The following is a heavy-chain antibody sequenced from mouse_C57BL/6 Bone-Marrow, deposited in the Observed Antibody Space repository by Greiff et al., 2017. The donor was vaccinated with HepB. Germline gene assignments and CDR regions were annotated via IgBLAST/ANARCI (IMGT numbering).Heavy chain of an antibody. CDR3: TREGDGPWFAY. J-gene: IGHJ3*01. CDR1: GYTFTDYY. V-gene: IGHV1-84*01. D-gene: IGHD2-3*01. CDR2: IYPGSGNT. Sequence: VHLVESGPELVKPGASVKISCKASGYTFTDYYINWVKQRPGQGLEWIGWIYPGSGNTKYNEKFKGKATLTVDTSSSTAYMQLSSLTSEDSAVYFCTREGDGPWFAYWGQGTLVTVSA.